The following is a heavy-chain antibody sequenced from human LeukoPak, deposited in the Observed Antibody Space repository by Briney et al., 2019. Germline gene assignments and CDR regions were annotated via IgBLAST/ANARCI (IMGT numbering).Heavy chain of an antibody. V-gene: IGHV4-34*01. CDR1: GGSFSGYY. Sequence: SETLSLTCAVYGGSFSGYYWSWIRQPPGKGLEWIGEINHSGSTNYNPSLKSRVTISVDTSKNQFSLKLSSVTAADTAVHYCARGEWLRSWFAYWGRGTLVTVSS. CDR2: INHSGST. CDR3: ARGEWLRSWFAY. D-gene: IGHD5-12*01. J-gene: IGHJ4*02.